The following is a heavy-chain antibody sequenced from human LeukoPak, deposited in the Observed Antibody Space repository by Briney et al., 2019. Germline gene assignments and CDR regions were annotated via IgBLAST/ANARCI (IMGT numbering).Heavy chain of an antibody. D-gene: IGHD3-10*01. V-gene: IGHV4-61*02. Sequence: SETLSLTCTVSGGSISSGSYYWSWIRQPAGKGLEWIGRIYTSGSTNYNPSLKSRVTISVDTSKNQFSLKLSSVTAADTAVYYCARTRWFAVDYWGQGTLVTVSS. CDR1: GGSISSGSYY. J-gene: IGHJ4*02. CDR3: ARTRWFAVDY. CDR2: IYTSGST.